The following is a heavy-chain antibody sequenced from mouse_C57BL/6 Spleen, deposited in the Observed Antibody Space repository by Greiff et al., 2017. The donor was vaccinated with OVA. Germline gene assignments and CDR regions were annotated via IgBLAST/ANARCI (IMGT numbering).Heavy chain of an antibody. J-gene: IGHJ4*01. CDR1: GYSFTDYN. CDR2: INPNSVTT. D-gene: IGHD2-5*01. CDR3: AVNSNYDYARDD. V-gene: IGHV1-39*01. Sequence: VQLKESGPELVKPGASVKISCKASGYSFTDYNMNWLKRSNGQSLEWIGVINPNSVTTSSNQQFKGKAPLPVYQSSSPAYMQLNSLTSEDSAVYDCAVNSNYDYARDDWGQGTSVTVSS.